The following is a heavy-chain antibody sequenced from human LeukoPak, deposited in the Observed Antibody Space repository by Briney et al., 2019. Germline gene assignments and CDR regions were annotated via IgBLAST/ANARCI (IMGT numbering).Heavy chain of an antibody. Sequence: ETLSLXCTVSXGSISSYYWSWLRQPPGKGLEWVGYIYYSGSTNYNPSLKSRVTISVDTSKNQFSLKLSSVTAADTAVYYCARGRSNIVVVPAAIGTPFDYWGQGTLVTVSS. V-gene: IGHV4-59*12. J-gene: IGHJ4*02. CDR3: ARGRSNIVVVPAAIGTPFDY. D-gene: IGHD2-2*02. CDR2: IYYSGST. CDR1: XGSISSYY.